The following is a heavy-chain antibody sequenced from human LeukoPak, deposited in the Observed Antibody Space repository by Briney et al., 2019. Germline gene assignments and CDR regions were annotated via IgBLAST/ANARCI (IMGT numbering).Heavy chain of an antibody. CDR3: AKSLDRGGADYFDY. D-gene: IGHD3-10*01. CDR2: IYYSGST. V-gene: IGHV4-39*01. CDR1: GGSISSSSYY. Sequence: SETLSLTCTVSGGSISSSSYYWGWIRQPPGKGLEWIGSIYYSGSTYYNPSLKSRVTISVDTSKNQFSLKLSSVTAADTAVYYCAKSLDRGGADYFDYWGQGTLVTVSS. J-gene: IGHJ4*02.